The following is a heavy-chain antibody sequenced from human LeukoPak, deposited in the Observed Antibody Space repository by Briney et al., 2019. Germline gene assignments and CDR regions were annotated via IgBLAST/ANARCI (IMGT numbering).Heavy chain of an antibody. CDR1: GYTFTSYY. CDR3: ARDRVVTNYYYGMDV. D-gene: IGHD3-3*01. CDR2: INPSGGST. Sequence: GASVKVSCKASGYTFTSYYMHWVRQAPGQGLEWMGIINPSGGSTSYAQKFQGRVTMTRDTSTSTVYMELSSLRSEDTAVYYCARDRVVTNYYYGMDVWGQGTTVTVSS. V-gene: IGHV1-46*01. J-gene: IGHJ6*02.